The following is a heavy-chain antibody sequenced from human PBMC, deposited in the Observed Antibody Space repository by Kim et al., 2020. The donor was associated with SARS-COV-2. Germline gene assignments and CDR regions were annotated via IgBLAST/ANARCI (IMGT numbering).Heavy chain of an antibody. J-gene: IGHJ2*01. Sequence: TGDEQKFQGRFTMPRDPSTSTVYMGLSSLGSEDTAVYYCARDYLHWYFDLWGRGTLVTVSS. CDR3: ARDYLHWYFDL. CDR2: T. V-gene: IGHV1-46*01.